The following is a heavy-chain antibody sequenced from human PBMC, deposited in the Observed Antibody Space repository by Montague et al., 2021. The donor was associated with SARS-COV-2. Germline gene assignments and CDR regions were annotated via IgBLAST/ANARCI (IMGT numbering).Heavy chain of an antibody. D-gene: IGHD2-21*01. V-gene: IGHV4-59*01. CDR2: IYYSGST. Sequence: SETLSLTCTVSGGSISSYYWSWIRQPPGKGLEWIGYIYYSGSTNYNPSLKSRVTISVDTSMNQFSLKLSSVTAADMAVYYCARTPGQIAGDAFDIWGQGTMVTVSS. CDR3: ARTPGQIAGDAFDI. CDR1: GGSISSYY. J-gene: IGHJ3*02.